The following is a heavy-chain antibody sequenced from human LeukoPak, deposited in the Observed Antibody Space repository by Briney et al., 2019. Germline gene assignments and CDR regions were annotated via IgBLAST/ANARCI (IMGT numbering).Heavy chain of an antibody. CDR2: IHYGGDT. V-gene: IGHV4-59*11. D-gene: IGHD2-2*01. CDR3: ARSRGSTNTHYGLLFDY. CDR1: GRSLNIHY. Sequence: SEPLSLPCSVSGRSLNIHYWRCIRDAPGKRLECIGYIHYGGDTNYFPSLKSRVTISVDTSKTQSSLKLTSVTAADTAVYYCARSRGSTNTHYGLLFDYWGQGTPVTVSS. J-gene: IGHJ4*02.